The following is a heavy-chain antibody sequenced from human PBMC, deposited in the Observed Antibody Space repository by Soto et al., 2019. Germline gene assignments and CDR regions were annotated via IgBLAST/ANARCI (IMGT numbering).Heavy chain of an antibody. J-gene: IGHJ4*02. CDR3: ARGYKSLIAAATYYFDY. D-gene: IGHD6-13*01. Sequence: PSETLSLTCAVCGGSFSGYYWSWIRQPPGKGLEWIGEINHSGSTNYNPSLKSRVTISVDTSKNQFSLKLSSVTAADTAVYYCARGYKSLIAAATYYFDYWGQGTLVTVSS. V-gene: IGHV4-34*01. CDR2: INHSGST. CDR1: GGSFSGYY.